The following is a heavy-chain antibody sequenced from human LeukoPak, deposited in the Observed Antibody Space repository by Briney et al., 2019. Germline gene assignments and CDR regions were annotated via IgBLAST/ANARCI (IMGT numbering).Heavy chain of an antibody. CDR3: AREFDWYFDL. V-gene: IGHV1-2*02. J-gene: IGHJ2*01. CDR2: ISPNSGVS. CDR1: GYTFTGYY. Sequence: GASVKVSCEASGYTFTGYYMHWVRQAPGQGLEWMGWISPNSGVSKYGQKFQGRVTMTRDTSISTAYMELSSLRSEDTAVYYCAREFDWYFDLWGRGTLVTVSS.